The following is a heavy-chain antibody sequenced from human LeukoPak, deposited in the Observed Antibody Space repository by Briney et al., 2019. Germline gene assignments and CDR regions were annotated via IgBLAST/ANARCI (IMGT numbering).Heavy chain of an antibody. D-gene: IGHD6-13*01. V-gene: IGHV3-7*01. CDR1: GFTFSSYW. J-gene: IGHJ4*02. CDR2: IKQDGSEK. CDR3: ARDDLGGSSRVHESCFDY. Sequence: GGSLRLSCAASGFTFSSYWMSWVRQAPGKGLEWVANIKQDGSEKYYVDSVKGRFTISRDNTKNSLYLHMNGLRAEDTAVYYCARDDLGGSSRVHESCFDYWGQGTLVTVSS.